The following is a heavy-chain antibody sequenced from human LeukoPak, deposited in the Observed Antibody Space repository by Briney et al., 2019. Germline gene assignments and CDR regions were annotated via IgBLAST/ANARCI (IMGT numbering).Heavy chain of an antibody. CDR2: IYPGDSNT. CDR3: ARHFFAVGYGSGSYYNDY. V-gene: IGHV5-51*01. D-gene: IGHD3-10*01. J-gene: IGHJ3*01. Sequence: GESLKISCKGSGYSFTSYWIGWVRQMPGRGLEWMGIIYPGDSNTRYSPSFQGQVTISADKSINTAYLQWSSLKASDTAIYYCARHFFAVGYGSGSYYNDYWGQGTMVIVSS. CDR1: GYSFTSYW.